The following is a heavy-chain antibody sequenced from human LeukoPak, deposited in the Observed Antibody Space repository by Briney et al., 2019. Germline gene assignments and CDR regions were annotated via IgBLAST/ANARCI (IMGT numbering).Heavy chain of an antibody. Sequence: GGSLRLSCAASGFTFSSYSMNWVRQAPGKGLEWVSSISSSSSYIYYADSVKGRFTISRDNAKNSLYLQMNSLRAEDTAVYYCAKDMGWELPNDAFDIWGQGTMVTVSS. CDR3: AKDMGWELPNDAFDI. CDR2: ISSSSSYI. V-gene: IGHV3-21*01. CDR1: GFTFSSYS. D-gene: IGHD1-26*01. J-gene: IGHJ3*02.